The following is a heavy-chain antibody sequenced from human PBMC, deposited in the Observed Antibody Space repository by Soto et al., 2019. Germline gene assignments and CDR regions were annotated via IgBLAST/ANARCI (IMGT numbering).Heavy chain of an antibody. D-gene: IGHD3-10*01. J-gene: IGHJ4*02. Sequence: QVQLQQWGAGLLKPSETLSLTCAVYGGSFSGYYWSWIRQPPGKGLEWIGEINHSGSNNYHPSLKSRVAISVDTSKNQFSLQLSSVTAADTAVYYCARGLKLLWVGEYAQDYFDYWGQGTLVTVSS. V-gene: IGHV4-34*01. CDR2: INHSGSN. CDR3: ARGLKLLWVGEYAQDYFDY. CDR1: GGSFSGYY.